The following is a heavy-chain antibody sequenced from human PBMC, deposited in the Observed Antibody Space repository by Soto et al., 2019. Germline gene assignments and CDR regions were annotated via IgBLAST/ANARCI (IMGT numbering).Heavy chain of an antibody. V-gene: IGHV3-48*03. CDR3: ARDIDNRDYYYGLDV. CDR2: ISNSGNTI. D-gene: IGHD1-20*01. CDR1: GFVFKNYE. Sequence: PGGSLRLSCVASGFVFKNYEMNWVRQAPGKGLEWISYISNSGNTIYVADPMRGRFTISRDNAKNSLFLQMNSLRADDTAVYYCARDIDNRDYYYGLDVWGQGTTVTVSS. J-gene: IGHJ6*02.